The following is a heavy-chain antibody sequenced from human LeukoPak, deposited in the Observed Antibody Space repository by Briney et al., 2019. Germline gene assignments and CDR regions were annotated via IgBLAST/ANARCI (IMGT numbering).Heavy chain of an antibody. Sequence: GASVRVSCKASGYTFNSYGINWVRQAPGQGLEWMGWISVDNGQTNYAHKFQGRVTMTTDTSTRTVYMELRSLRSDDTAVYYCARDSGWELQHFYFDHWGLGTLVTVSA. D-gene: IGHD1-26*01. V-gene: IGHV1-18*01. J-gene: IGHJ4*02. CDR2: ISVDNGQT. CDR1: GYTFNSYG. CDR3: ARDSGWELQHFYFDH.